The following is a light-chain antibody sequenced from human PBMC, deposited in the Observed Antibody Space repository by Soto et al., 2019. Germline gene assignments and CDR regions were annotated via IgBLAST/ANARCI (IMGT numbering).Light chain of an antibody. CDR3: QTWVTGIQV. CDR1: SGHSSYA. Sequence: QLVLTQSPSASASLGASVKLTCTLSSGHSSYAIAWHQQRPEKGPRYLMKLNSDGSHSKGDGIPDRFSGSSSGAERYLTISSLQSEDEADYYCQTWVTGIQVFGGGTKLIVL. V-gene: IGLV4-69*01. J-gene: IGLJ2*01. CDR2: LNSDGSH.